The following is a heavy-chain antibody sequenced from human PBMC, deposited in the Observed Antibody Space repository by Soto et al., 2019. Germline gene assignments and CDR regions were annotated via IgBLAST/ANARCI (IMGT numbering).Heavy chain of an antibody. J-gene: IGHJ6*02. Sequence: GGSLRLSCAASGFTFSSYGMHWVRQAPGKGLEWVAVIWYEGSNKYYADSVKGRFTISMDNSKNTLYLQMNSLRAEDTAVYYGARVVAAWSGYYRRSLDYYYGMDVWGQGTTVTVSS. D-gene: IGHD3-3*01. V-gene: IGHV3-33*01. CDR1: GFTFSSYG. CDR3: ARVVAAWSGYYRRSLDYYYGMDV. CDR2: IWYEGSNK.